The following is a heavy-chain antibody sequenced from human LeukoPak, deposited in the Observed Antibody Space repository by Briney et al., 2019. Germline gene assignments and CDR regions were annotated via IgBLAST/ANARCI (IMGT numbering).Heavy chain of an antibody. CDR2: IYYSGST. CDR1: GGSISSYY. J-gene: IGHJ4*02. V-gene: IGHV4-59*12. D-gene: IGHD6-13*01. CDR3: TGDRGVGAAVFFDY. Sequence: SETLSLTCTVSGGSISSYYWSWIRQPPGKGLEWIGYIYYSGSTNYNPSLKSRVTISVDTSKNQFSLQLNSVTPDDTALYYCTGDRGVGAAVFFDYWGLGTLVTVSS.